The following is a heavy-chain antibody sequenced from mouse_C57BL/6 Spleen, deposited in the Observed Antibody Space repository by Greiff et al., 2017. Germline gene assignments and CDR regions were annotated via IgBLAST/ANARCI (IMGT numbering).Heavy chain of an antibody. Sequence: VQLQQSGAELVKPGASVKISCKASGYAFSSYWMNWVKQRPGKGLEWIGQIYPGDGDTNYNGKFKGKATLTADKSSSTAYMQLSSLTSEDSAVYFCARSNYGNLYAMDYWGQGTSVTVSS. D-gene: IGHD2-1*01. V-gene: IGHV1-80*01. CDR1: GYAFSSYW. CDR3: ARSNYGNLYAMDY. J-gene: IGHJ4*01. CDR2: IYPGDGDT.